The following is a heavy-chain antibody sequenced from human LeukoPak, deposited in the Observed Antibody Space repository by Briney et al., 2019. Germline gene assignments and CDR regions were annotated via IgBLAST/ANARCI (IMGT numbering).Heavy chain of an antibody. CDR2: ISGSGGST. CDR3: ANDLLGNYYDSSGYYYGAFDI. Sequence: GGSLRLSCAASGFTFSSYAMSWVRQAPGKGLEWVSAISGSGGSTYYADSVKGRFTISRDNSKNTLYLQMNSLRAEDTAVYYCANDLLGNYYDSSGYYYGAFDIWGQGTMVTVSS. J-gene: IGHJ3*02. V-gene: IGHV3-23*01. CDR1: GFTFSSYA. D-gene: IGHD3-22*01.